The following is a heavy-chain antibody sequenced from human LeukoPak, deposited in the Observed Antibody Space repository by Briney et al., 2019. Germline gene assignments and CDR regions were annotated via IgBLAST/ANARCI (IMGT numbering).Heavy chain of an antibody. CDR2: ISGSSTI. Sequence: GGSLRLSCAASGFTFSSYSMNWVRQAPGKGLEWVSYISGSSTIYYADSVKGRFTISRDNAKNSLYLQINSLRDEDTAVYYCARVRGNGWYFDLWGRGTLVTVSS. J-gene: IGHJ2*01. CDR3: ARVRGNGWYFDL. D-gene: IGHD4-23*01. V-gene: IGHV3-48*02. CDR1: GFTFSSYS.